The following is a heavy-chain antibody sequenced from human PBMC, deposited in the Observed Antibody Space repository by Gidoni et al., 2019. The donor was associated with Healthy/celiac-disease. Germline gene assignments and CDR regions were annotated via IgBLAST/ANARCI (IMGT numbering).Heavy chain of an antibody. CDR2: IYYSGSP. J-gene: IGHJ5*02. Sequence: QVQLQESGPGLVKPSETLSLTCTVSGGSISIYYWSLIRQPPGRGLEWIGYIYYSGSPNYNPSLKSRFTISVDTSKTQFALKLSSVTAADTAVYSCSRVLHYYYDSSGLTNWFDPWGQGTLVTVSS. CDR1: GGSISIYY. D-gene: IGHD3-22*01. V-gene: IGHV4-59*01. CDR3: SRVLHYYYDSSGLTNWFDP.